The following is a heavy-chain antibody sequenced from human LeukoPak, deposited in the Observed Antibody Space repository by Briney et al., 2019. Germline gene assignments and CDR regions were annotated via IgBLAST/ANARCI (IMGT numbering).Heavy chain of an antibody. J-gene: IGHJ3*02. CDR3: ARDANYHDGDAYYDALDI. CDR2: IYSSGTT. Sequence: SETLSLTCTVSGGSISSYYWSWIRQPPGKGLEWIGYIYSSGTTNYNPSLKSQITISLDTSKNQFSLKLSSVTAADTAVYYCARDANYHDGDAYYDALDIWGKGHWSPSLQ. D-gene: IGHD3-16*01. CDR1: GGSISSYY. V-gene: IGHV4-59*01.